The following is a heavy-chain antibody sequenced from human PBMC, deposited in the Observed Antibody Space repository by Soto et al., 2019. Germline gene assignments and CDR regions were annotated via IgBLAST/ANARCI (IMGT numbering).Heavy chain of an antibody. D-gene: IGHD1-1*01. Sequence: QITLKESGPTRVKPTQTLTLTCTFSGFSLSTNGVGVGWIRQPPGKALERLALIYWDDDKRYSPSLSNRLTITKDTSENQVVLTMTNMDPVDTATYFCVHRAGLQGNWNGGYFEYWGQGALVTVSS. J-gene: IGHJ4*02. V-gene: IGHV2-5*02. CDR3: VHRAGLQGNWNGGYFEY. CDR1: GFSLSTNGVG. CDR2: IYWDDDK.